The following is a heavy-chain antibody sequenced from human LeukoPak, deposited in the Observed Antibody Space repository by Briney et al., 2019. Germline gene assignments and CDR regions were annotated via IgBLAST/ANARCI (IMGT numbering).Heavy chain of an antibody. V-gene: IGHV3-74*01. Sequence: GGSLRLSCAASGFTFTTYWMHWVRQAPGKGLVWVSHINSDGSITSYADSVKGRFTISRDNAKNTLYLQMNSLRAEDTAVYYCARDAVDTANAIWGQGTTVTVSS. CDR3: ARDAVDTANAI. J-gene: IGHJ6*02. CDR1: GFTFTTYW. D-gene: IGHD5-18*01. CDR2: INSDGSIT.